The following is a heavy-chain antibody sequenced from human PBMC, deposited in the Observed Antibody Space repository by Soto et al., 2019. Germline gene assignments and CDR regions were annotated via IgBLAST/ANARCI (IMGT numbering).Heavy chain of an antibody. D-gene: IGHD3-10*01. CDR2: IIPILGIA. J-gene: IGHJ6*03. CDR1: GGTFSSYT. CDR3: AGTYYYGSGTLYYYYMDV. V-gene: IGHV1-69*02. Sequence: QVQLVQSGAEVKKPGSSVKVSCKASGGTFSSYTISWVRQAPGQGLEWMGRIIPILGIANYAQKFQGRVTITADKSTSTAYMALSSLRSEDTAVYYCAGTYYYGSGTLYYYYMDVWGKGTTVTVSS.